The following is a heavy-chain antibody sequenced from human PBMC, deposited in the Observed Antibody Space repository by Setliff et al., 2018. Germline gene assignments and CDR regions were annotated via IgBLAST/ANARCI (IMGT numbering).Heavy chain of an antibody. J-gene: IGHJ3*02. V-gene: IGHV1-46*04. CDR1: GYTFTNYY. CDR2: INPRAGTT. CDR3: VRDSAAIVVGPPTAAFDI. Sequence: ASVKVSCKASGYTFTNYYINWVRQAPGQGLEWMGIINPRAGTTSYAQKLQGRVAMTRDTSTNTVYMELSSLRSEDSAVYYCVRDSAAIVVGPPTAAFDIWGQGTMVTVSS. D-gene: IGHD2-2*01.